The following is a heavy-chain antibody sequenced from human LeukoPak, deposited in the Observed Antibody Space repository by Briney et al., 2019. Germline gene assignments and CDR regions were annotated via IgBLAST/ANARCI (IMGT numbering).Heavy chain of an antibody. Sequence: GGSLRLSCAASGFTFSNYYMNWIRQAPGKGLEWVSYISSSGGSVYHADSVKGRFTISRDNAKNSLYLQMNSLRAEDTAVYYCARKGAVAGTLDYWGQGTLVTVSS. D-gene: IGHD6-19*01. CDR3: ARKGAVAGTLDY. J-gene: IGHJ4*02. V-gene: IGHV3-11*01. CDR1: GFTFSNYY. CDR2: ISSSGGSV.